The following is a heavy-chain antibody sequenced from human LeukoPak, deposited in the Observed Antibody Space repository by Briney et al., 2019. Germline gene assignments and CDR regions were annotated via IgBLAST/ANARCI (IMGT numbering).Heavy chain of an antibody. Sequence: GGSLRLSCAASGFTFSSYSMNWVRQAPGKGLEWVSSISSSSSYIYYADSVKGRFTISRDNAKNSLYLQMNSLRAEDTAVYYCARKGNTNFGVVTYYFDYWGQGTLVTVSS. CDR3: ARKGNTNFGVVTYYFDY. CDR1: GFTFSSYS. CDR2: ISSSSSYI. V-gene: IGHV3-21*01. D-gene: IGHD3-3*01. J-gene: IGHJ4*02.